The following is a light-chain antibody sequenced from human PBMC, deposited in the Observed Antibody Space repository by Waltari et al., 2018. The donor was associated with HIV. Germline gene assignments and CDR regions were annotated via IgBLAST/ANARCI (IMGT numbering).Light chain of an antibody. J-gene: IGLJ3*02. Sequence: QSALTQPHSVSGSPGQSIPISSTGSSSYIGMFNLVACYQHHPGRAPKLMFYEATERPSGVSTRFSGSKSGNTASLTISGLQAADEADYYCCSYGRSSILMFGGGTKLTVL. CDR1: SSYIGMFNL. V-gene: IGLV2-23*01. CDR2: EAT. CDR3: CSYGRSSILM.